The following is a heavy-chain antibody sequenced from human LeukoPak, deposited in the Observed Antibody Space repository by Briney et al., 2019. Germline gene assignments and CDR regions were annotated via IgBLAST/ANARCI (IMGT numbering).Heavy chain of an antibody. CDR2: MIPILCIA. Sequence: SVTVTCMSYGCTHPNYASSGVRQAPGRGLEWMGSMIPILCIANYAQRFHGRPTLTAEKSTRTACIDLSGLRANDTPVYFCPRDETAMVKQSEAVPPAYLDYWGQGTLVTVSS. J-gene: IGHJ4*02. CDR3: PRDETAMVKQSEAVPPAYLDY. CDR1: GCTHPNYA. D-gene: IGHD5-18*01. V-gene: IGHV1-69*04.